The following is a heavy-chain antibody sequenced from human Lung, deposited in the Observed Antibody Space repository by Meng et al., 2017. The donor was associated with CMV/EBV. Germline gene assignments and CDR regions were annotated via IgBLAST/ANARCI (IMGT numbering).Heavy chain of an antibody. Sequence: GGSXRLXCAASGTSFSTYAMNWVRQAPGKGLEWVAFLRHDGSGEHYADSVKGRFTISRDTSEETLYLQMNSLRAEDTAVYYCAKSPPRMITFGGLIATTWXQGKXVTVSS. D-gene: IGHD3-16*02. CDR1: GTSFSTYA. CDR3: AKSPPRMITFGGLIATT. J-gene: IGHJ5*02. CDR2: LRHDGSGE. V-gene: IGHV3-30*02.